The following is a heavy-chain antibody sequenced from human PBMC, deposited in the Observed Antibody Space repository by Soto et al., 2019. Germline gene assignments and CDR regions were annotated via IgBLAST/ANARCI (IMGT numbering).Heavy chain of an antibody. V-gene: IGHV3-30*18. J-gene: IGHJ6*02. CDR2: ISYDGSNK. CDR3: AKDRPDYYYYYYGMDV. CDR1: GFTFSSYG. Sequence: QVQLVESGGGVVQPGRSLRLSCAASGFTFSSYGMHWVRQAPGKGLEWVAVISYDGSNKYYADSVKGRFTISRDNSKNTLYLQMNSLRAEDTAVYYCAKDRPDYYYYYYGMDVWGQGTKVTVSS.